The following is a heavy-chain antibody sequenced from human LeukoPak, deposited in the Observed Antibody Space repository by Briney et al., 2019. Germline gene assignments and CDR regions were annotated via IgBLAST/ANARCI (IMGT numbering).Heavy chain of an antibody. CDR3: AKEQGWFGECSTY. CDR1: GFTFSSYA. V-gene: IGHV3-23*01. D-gene: IGHD3-10*01. Sequence: GGSLRLSCAASGFTFSSYAMSWVRQAPGKGLEWVSAISGSGGSTYYADSVKGRFTISRDNSKNTLYLQMDSLRADDTALYYCAKEQGWFGECSTYWGQGTLVTVSS. J-gene: IGHJ4*02. CDR2: ISGSGGST.